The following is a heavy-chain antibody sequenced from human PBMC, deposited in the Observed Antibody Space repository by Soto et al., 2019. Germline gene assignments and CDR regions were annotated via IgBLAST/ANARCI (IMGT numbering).Heavy chain of an antibody. V-gene: IGHV3-11*01. J-gene: IGHJ6*02. CDR1: GFTFSDYY. CDR2: ISSSGSTI. CDR3: ARDQKPYSSSWYYYYYGMDV. D-gene: IGHD6-13*01. Sequence: GGSLRLSCAASGFTFSDYYMSWIRQAPGKGLEWVSYISSSGSTIYYADSVKGRFTISRDNAKNSLYLQMNSLRAEDTAMYYCARDQKPYSSSWYYYYYGMDVWGQGTTVTVSS.